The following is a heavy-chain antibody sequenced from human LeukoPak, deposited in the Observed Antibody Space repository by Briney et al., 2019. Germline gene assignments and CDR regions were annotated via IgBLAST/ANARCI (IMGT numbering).Heavy chain of an antibody. D-gene: IGHD6-6*01. J-gene: IGHJ4*02. V-gene: IGHV5-51*01. CDR3: ARQRYSSSSYPSDFDY. Sequence: GESLKISCKGSGYSFNSYWIGWVRQMPGKGLEWMGIIYPGDSDTRYSPSFQGQVTISADKSISTAYLQWSSLKASDTAIYYCARQRYSSSSYPSDFDYWGQGTLVTVSS. CDR2: IYPGDSDT. CDR1: GYSFNSYW.